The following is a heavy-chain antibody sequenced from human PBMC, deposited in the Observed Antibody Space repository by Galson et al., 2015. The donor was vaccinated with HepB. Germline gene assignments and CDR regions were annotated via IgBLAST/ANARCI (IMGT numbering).Heavy chain of an antibody. CDR2: IIPIFGTA. J-gene: IGHJ3*02. Sequence: SVKVSCKASGGTFSSYAISWVRQAPGQGLEWMGGIIPIFGTANYAQKFQGRVTITADESTSTAYMELSSLRSEDTAVYYCAREGAYCSSTSCSSGVAFDIWGQGTMVTVSS. V-gene: IGHV1-69*13. CDR3: AREGAYCSSTSCSSGVAFDI. D-gene: IGHD2-2*01. CDR1: GGTFSSYA.